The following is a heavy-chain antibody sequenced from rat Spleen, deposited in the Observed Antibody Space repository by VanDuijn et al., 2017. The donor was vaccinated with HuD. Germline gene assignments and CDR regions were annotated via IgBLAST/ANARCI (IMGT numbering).Heavy chain of an antibody. V-gene: IGHV2-16*01. Sequence: QVQLKESGPGLVQPSQTLSLTCTVSGFSLSSYGVIWVRQPPGKGLEWIGAIWSGGNTDYNSALKSRLRISRATAKSQVVLKMNSLQTEDTAMYFCVRRGYHPFDYWGQGVMVTVSS. CDR2: IWSGGNT. J-gene: IGHJ2*01. CDR3: VRRGYHPFDY. D-gene: IGHD1-7*01. CDR1: GFSLSSYG.